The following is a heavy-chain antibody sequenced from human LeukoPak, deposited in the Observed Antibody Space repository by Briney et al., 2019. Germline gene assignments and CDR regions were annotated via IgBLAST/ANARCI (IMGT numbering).Heavy chain of an antibody. Sequence: ASVKVSCKASGYTFIGYYIHWVRQAPGQGLEWMGWINSDNGVTSYAQKFQGRVTMTRDTSMSTAYMGLSRLRFDDTAVYYCARDGSRTAFDIWGQGTMVTVSS. J-gene: IGHJ3*02. V-gene: IGHV1-2*02. CDR3: ARDGSRTAFDI. D-gene: IGHD3-10*01. CDR1: GYTFIGYY. CDR2: INSDNGVT.